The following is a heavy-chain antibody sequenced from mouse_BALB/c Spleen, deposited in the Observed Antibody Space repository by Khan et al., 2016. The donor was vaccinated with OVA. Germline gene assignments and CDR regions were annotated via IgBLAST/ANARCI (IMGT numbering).Heavy chain of an antibody. J-gene: IGHJ4*01. V-gene: IGHV3-2*02. Sequence: VQLQQSGPGLVKPSQSLSLTCTVTGYSITSDYAWNWIRQFPGNKLEWMGYISSTGSTSYNPSPKSRISITRDTSKNQFFLHFNSVTTEDTAAYNGERSLYYSDSYAIDYWGQGTSVTVSS. CDR3: ERSLYYSDSYAIDY. D-gene: IGHD2-13*01. CDR2: ISSTGST. CDR1: GYSITSDYA.